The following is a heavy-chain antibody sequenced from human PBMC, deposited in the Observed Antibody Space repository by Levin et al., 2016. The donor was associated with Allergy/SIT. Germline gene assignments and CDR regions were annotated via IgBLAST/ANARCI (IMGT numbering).Heavy chain of an antibody. CDR3: ARVQFGETRYYYYGMDV. V-gene: IGHV3-21*01. D-gene: IGHD3-10*01. J-gene: IGHJ6*02. CDR2: ISSSSSYI. Sequence: WIRQPPGKGLEWVSSISSSSSYIYYADSVKGRFTISRDNAKNSLYLQMNSLRAEDTAVYYCARVQFGETRYYYYGMDVWGQGTTVTVSS.